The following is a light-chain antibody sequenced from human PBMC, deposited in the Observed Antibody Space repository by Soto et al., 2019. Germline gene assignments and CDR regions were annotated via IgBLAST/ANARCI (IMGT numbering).Light chain of an antibody. V-gene: IGKV1-8*01. CDR1: QDIGSV. CDR2: GAS. CDR3: QHYLNYPIT. J-gene: IGKJ5*01. Sequence: AMRMARSPSSLSAAIGDPLTTTSGASQDIGSVLAWYQQKPGTAPKVLISGASDLHGGVPSRFSGSGSRTDLTLTITHLQSEDFATYYCQHYLNYPITFGQGTRLEIK.